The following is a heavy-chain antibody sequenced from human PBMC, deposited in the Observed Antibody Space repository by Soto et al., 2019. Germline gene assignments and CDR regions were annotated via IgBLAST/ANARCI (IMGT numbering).Heavy chain of an antibody. D-gene: IGHD3-16*01. V-gene: IGHV4-59*01. Sequence: QVQLQESGPGLVKPSETLSLTCTVSGGSISSYYWSWIRQPPGKGLEWIGYIYYSGSTNYNPSLKRRVTISVDTSKNQFSLKLSSVTAADTAVYYCARVWAYAFDYWGQGTLVTVSS. CDR3: ARVWAYAFDY. CDR1: GGSISSYY. CDR2: IYYSGST. J-gene: IGHJ4*02.